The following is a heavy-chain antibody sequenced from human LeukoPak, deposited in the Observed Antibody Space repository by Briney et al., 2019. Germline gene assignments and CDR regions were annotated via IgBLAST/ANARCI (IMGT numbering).Heavy chain of an antibody. CDR1: GFTFSSYG. CDR2: ISWNSGSI. J-gene: IGHJ4*02. D-gene: IGHD6-19*01. Sequence: GGSLRLSCAASGFTFSSYGMHWVRQAPGKGLEWVSGISWNSGSIGYADSVKGRFTISRDNAKNSLYLQMNSLRAEDTAVYYCARGLVWSSSGWFFDYWGQGTLVTVSS. CDR3: ARGLVWSSSGWFFDY. V-gene: IGHV3-9*01.